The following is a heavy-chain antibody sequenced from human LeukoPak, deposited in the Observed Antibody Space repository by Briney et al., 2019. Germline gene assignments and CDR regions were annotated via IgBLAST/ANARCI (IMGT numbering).Heavy chain of an antibody. Sequence: GGSLRLSCAASGFTSTNYAMNWVRQAPGKGLEWVSVLIGSSGSTDYADSVKGRFTISRDASKKTMWLQMNSLRPEDTAVYYCAKDLMSAAGTVYFQHWGQGTLVTVSS. CDR2: LIGSSGST. J-gene: IGHJ1*01. D-gene: IGHD6-13*01. CDR1: GFTSTNYA. CDR3: AKDLMSAAGTVYFQH. V-gene: IGHV3-23*01.